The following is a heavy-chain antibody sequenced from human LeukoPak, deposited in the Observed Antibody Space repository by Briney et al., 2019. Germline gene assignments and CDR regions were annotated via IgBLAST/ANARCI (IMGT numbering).Heavy chain of an antibody. CDR2: ISYDGSNK. D-gene: IGHD4-17*01. V-gene: IGHV3-30-3*01. J-gene: IGHJ4*02. CDR1: GFTFSSYA. CDR3: ARDFEGRTVTIPVY. Sequence: GRSLRLSCAASGFTFSSYAMHWVRQAPGKGLEWVAVISYDGSNKYYADSVKGRFTISRDNSKNTLYLQMNSLRVEDTAVYYCARDFEGRTVTIPVYWGQGTLVTVSS.